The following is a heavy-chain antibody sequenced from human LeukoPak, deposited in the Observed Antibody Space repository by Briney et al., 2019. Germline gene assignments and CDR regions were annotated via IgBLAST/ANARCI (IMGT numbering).Heavy chain of an antibody. CDR1: GGSISSGSYY. CDR2: IYTSGST. CDR3: ASAGYNSEWFDP. V-gene: IGHV4-61*02. D-gene: IGHD5-24*01. Sequence: SETLSLTCTVSGGSISSGSYYWTWIRQPAGKGLEWIGRIYTSGSTNYNPSLKSRVTISVDTSKNQFSLKLSSVSAADTAVYYCASAGYNSEWFDPWGQGTLATVSS. J-gene: IGHJ5*02.